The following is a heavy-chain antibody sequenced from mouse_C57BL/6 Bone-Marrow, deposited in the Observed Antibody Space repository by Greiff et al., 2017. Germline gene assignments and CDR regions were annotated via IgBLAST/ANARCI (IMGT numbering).Heavy chain of an antibody. J-gene: IGHJ4*01. D-gene: IGHD1-1*01. Sequence: DVQLQESGPELVKPGASVKIPCKASGYTFTDYNMAWVKQSHGKRLEWIGDINPNNGGTIYNEKFKGKATLTVDKSSSTAYMELRSLTSEDTAVYYCARGVYGSLYDYAMDYWGKGTSVTVSS. V-gene: IGHV1-18*01. CDR2: INPNNGGT. CDR3: ARGVYGSLYDYAMDY. CDR1: GYTFTDYN.